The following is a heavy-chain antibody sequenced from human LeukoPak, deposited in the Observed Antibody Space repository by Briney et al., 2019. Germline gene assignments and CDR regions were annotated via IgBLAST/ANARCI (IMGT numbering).Heavy chain of an antibody. D-gene: IGHD5-18*01. CDR2: ISGSGGST. Sequence: GGSLRLSCAASGFTFSSYAMSWVRQAPGKGLELVSAISGSGGSTYYADSVKGRFTISRDNSKNTLYLQMNSLRAEDTAVYYCAQDKYSPNINNWFDPWGQGTLVTVSS. CDR1: GFTFSSYA. CDR3: AQDKYSPNINNWFDP. J-gene: IGHJ5*02. V-gene: IGHV3-23*01.